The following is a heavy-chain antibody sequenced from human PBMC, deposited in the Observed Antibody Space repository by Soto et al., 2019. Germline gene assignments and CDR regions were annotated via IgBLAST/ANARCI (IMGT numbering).Heavy chain of an antibody. V-gene: IGHV1-18*01. D-gene: IGHD5-12*01. Sequence: QVHLVQSGVEVKTPGASVKVSCQASGYTFFTFVLSGVRQAPGQGLEGMGWISTYSGDTKYAQKFQGRVTMTTATSTTTAYLELRSLRSDDTSVYYCARHHGPTTSENWFDPWGQGTLVTVSS. CDR2: ISTYSGDT. J-gene: IGHJ5*02. CDR1: GYTFFTFV. CDR3: ARHHGPTTSENWFDP.